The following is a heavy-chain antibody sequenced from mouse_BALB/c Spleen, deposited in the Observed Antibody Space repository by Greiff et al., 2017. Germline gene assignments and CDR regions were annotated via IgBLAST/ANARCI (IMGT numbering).Heavy chain of an antibody. D-gene: IGHD2-3*01. Sequence: VQLQQSGPGLVQPSQSLSITCTVSGFSLTSYGVHWVRQSPGKGLEWLGVIWSGGSTDYNAAFISRLSISKDNSKSQVFFKMNSLQANDTAIYYCARNHDGYYGAMDYWGQGTSVTVSS. V-gene: IGHV2-2*02. CDR2: IWSGGST. CDR3: ARNHDGYYGAMDY. J-gene: IGHJ4*01. CDR1: GFSLTSYG.